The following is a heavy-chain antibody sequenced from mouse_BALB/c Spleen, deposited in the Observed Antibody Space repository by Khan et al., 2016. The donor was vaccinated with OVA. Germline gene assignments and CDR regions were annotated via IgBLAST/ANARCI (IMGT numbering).Heavy chain of an antibody. D-gene: IGHD1-1*01. CDR3: TRHRDYYGSNPYFDY. CDR1: GFSFSSYS. J-gene: IGHJ2*01. Sequence: EVELVESGGGLVRPGGSLKLSCAASGFSFSSYSMSWVRQTPEKRLEWVATISSGGSYTYYPASVKGRFTIYRDNAKNTLYLQMSSLQSEDTTMYYCTRHRDYYGSNPYFDYWGQGTTLTVSS. CDR2: ISSGGSYT. V-gene: IGHV5-6-4*01.